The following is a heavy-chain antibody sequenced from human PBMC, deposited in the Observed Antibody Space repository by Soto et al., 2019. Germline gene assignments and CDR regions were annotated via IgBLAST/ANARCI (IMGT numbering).Heavy chain of an antibody. CDR1: GYTFNNYG. CDR2: MNPNSGNT. J-gene: IGHJ5*01. V-gene: IGHV1-8*02. D-gene: IGHD3-10*01. CDR3: TRAYGAETFDF. Sequence: GASVKVSCKASGYTFNNYGIHWVRQAPGHGLEWMGWMNPNSGNTGYAQNFRGRVTMTQNTAIGTAYMELSSLRSDDTATYYCTRAYGAETFDFWGQGTRVTVSS.